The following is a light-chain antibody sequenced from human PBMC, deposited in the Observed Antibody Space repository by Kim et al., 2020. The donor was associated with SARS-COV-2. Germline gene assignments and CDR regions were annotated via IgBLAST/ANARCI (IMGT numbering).Light chain of an antibody. CDR1: QSVSSY. CDR2: DAS. CDR3: QKRSNWPPT. Sequence: LSPGERATRSCRASQSVSSYLAWYQQKPGQAPRLLIYDASNRATGIPGRFSGSGSGTDFTLTISSLEPEDFAVYYCQKRSNWPPTFGGGTKVDIK. J-gene: IGKJ4*01. V-gene: IGKV3-11*01.